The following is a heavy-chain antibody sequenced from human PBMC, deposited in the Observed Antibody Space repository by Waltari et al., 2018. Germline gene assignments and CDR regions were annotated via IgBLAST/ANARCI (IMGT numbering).Heavy chain of an antibody. CDR3: ARGRTSSSWYLQYYFDY. J-gene: IGHJ4*02. D-gene: IGHD6-13*01. CDR1: GGSISSGSYY. V-gene: IGHV4-61*02. CDR2: IYTSGST. Sequence: QVQLQESGPGLVKPSQTLSLTCTVSGGSISSGSYYWSWIRQPAGKGLEWIGRIYTSGSTNSTPSPKSRVTISVDTSKNPFSLKLSSVTAADTAVYYCARGRTSSSWYLQYYFDYWGQGTLVTVSS.